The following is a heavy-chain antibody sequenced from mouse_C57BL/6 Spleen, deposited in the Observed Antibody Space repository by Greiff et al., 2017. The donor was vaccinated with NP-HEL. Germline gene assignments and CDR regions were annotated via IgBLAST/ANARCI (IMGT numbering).Heavy chain of an antibody. Sequence: EVKLVESGGGLVKPGGSLKLSCAASGFTFSDYGMHWVRQAPEKGLEWVAYISSGSSTIYYADTVKGRFTISRDNAKNTLFLQMTSLRSEDTAMYYCARPLYGSSLWYFDVWGTGTTVTVSS. CDR2: ISSGSSTI. CDR1: GFTFSDYG. J-gene: IGHJ1*03. V-gene: IGHV5-17*01. D-gene: IGHD1-1*01. CDR3: ARPLYGSSLWYFDV.